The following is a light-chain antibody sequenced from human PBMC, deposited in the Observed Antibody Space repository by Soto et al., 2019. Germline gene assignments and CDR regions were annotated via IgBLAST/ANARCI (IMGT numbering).Light chain of an antibody. Sequence: QSALTQPASVPGSPGQSITISCTGTSSDVGSYNLVSWYQQHPGKAPKLMIYEGSKRPSGVSNRFSGSKSGNAASLTISGLQAEDEADYYCCSYAGRYVFGTGTKVTVL. J-gene: IGLJ1*01. V-gene: IGLV2-23*01. CDR3: CSYAGRYV. CDR1: SSDVGSYNL. CDR2: EGS.